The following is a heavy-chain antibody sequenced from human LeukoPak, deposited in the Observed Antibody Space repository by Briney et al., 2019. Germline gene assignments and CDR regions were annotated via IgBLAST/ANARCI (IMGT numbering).Heavy chain of an antibody. CDR2: IYHSGST. V-gene: IGHV4-30-2*01. Sequence: SETLSLTCTVSGGSISSGGYYWSWIRQPPGKGLEWIGYIYHSGSTYYNPSLKSRVTISVDRSKNQFSLKLSSVTAADTAVYYCASGWELLHYWGQGTLVTVSS. CDR3: ASGWELLHY. CDR1: GGSISSGGYY. D-gene: IGHD1-26*01. J-gene: IGHJ4*02.